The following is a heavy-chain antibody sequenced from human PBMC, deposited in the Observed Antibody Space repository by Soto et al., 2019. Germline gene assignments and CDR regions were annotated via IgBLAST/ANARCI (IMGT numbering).Heavy chain of an antibody. Sequence: GGSLRLSCAASGFTFSSYGMHWVRQAPGKGLEWVAVISYDGSNKYYADSVKGRFTISRDNSKNTLYLQMNSLRAEDTAVYYCARTARDGYNYFRAEYFQHWGQGTRVTVSS. D-gene: IGHD5-12*01. V-gene: IGHV3-30*03. CDR3: ARTARDGYNYFRAEYFQH. CDR1: GFTFSSYG. CDR2: ISYDGSNK. J-gene: IGHJ1*01.